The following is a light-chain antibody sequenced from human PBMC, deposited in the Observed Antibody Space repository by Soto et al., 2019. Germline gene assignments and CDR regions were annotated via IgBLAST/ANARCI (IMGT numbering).Light chain of an antibody. J-gene: IGKJ4*01. CDR2: DAS. Sequence: DIQMTQSPSSLSASVGDRVTITCQASHDIKKYLNWYQQKAHKVPKLLIHDASTLATGVPSRFTGSGSGTDFTLTLNSLQPEDVATYYCRRFDDLPLTFGGGTKVDI. CDR3: RRFDDLPLT. CDR1: HDIKKY. V-gene: IGKV1-33*01.